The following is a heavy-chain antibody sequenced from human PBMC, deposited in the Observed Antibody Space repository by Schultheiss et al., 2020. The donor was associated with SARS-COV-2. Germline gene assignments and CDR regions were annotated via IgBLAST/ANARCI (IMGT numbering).Heavy chain of an antibody. CDR2: IYYSGST. J-gene: IGHJ6*02. CDR1: GGSISSYY. Sequence: SETLSLTCTVSGGSISSYYWSWIRQPPGKGLEWIGYIYYSGSTNYNPSLKSRVTISVDKSKNQFSLKLSSVSAADTAVYFCARIDPTWGMDVWGQGTTVTVSS. V-gene: IGHV4-59*12. D-gene: IGHD2-21*01. CDR3: ARIDPTWGMDV.